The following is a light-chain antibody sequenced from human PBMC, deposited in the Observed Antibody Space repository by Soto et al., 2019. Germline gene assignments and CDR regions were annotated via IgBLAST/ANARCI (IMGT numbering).Light chain of an antibody. V-gene: IGLV3-1*01. CDR1: KLGDKY. Sequence: SYELTQPPSVSVSPGQTASITCSGDKLGDKYACWYQQKPGQSPVLVIYQDSKRPSGIPERFSGSNSGNTATLTISGTQAMAEADYYCQAWDSSNVVFGGGTKLTVL. CDR3: QAWDSSNVV. CDR2: QDS. J-gene: IGLJ2*01.